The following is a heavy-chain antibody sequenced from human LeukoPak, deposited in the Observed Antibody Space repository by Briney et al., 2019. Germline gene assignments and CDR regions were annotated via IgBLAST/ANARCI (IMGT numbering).Heavy chain of an antibody. CDR1: GFTFSSYE. V-gene: IGHV3-48*03. CDR2: ISSSGSTI. CDR3: ARDSAGSGSYVGYFEY. Sequence: GGSLRLSCAASGFTFSSYEMNWGRQAPGKGLEWVSYISSSGSTIYYADSVKGRFTISRDNAKNSLYLQMNSLRAEDTAVYYCARDSAGSGSYVGYFEYWGQGTLVTVSS. J-gene: IGHJ4*02. D-gene: IGHD3-10*01.